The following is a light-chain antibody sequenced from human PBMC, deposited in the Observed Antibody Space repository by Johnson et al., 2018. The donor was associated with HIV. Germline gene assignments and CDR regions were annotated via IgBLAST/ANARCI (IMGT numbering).Light chain of an antibody. CDR1: SSNIGNNY. CDR3: ATWASRLSAVHV. J-gene: IGLJ1*01. CDR2: ENN. Sequence: QSVLTQSPSVSAAPGQKVTISCSGSSSNIGNNYVSWYQQLPGTAPKLLIYENNKRPSGIPDRFSGSKSGTSATLGITGLQTGDEADYYCATWASRLSAVHVFGTGTKVTVL. V-gene: IGLV1-51*02.